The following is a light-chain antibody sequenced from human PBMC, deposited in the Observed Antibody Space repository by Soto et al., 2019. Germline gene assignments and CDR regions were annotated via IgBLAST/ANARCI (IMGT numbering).Light chain of an antibody. CDR2: GAS. J-gene: IGKJ2*01. CDR1: QSVSRS. CDR3: QQYTNWPPTYT. V-gene: IGKV3-15*01. Sequence: EIVMTQSPATLSVSPGERATLSCRASQSVSRSLAWFQQKPGQAPSLLIYGASNRATGVPARFSVSGSGTEFTLTFSSLQSEDIAVYYCQQYTNWPPTYTFGQGTRLEIK.